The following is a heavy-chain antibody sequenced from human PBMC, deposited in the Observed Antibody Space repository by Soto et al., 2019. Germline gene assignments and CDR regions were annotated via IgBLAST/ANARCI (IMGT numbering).Heavy chain of an antibody. J-gene: IGHJ5*02. CDR3: ARGRRLRPPAAAIPARGNWFDP. V-gene: IGHV4-34*01. Sequence: SETLSLTCAVYGGSFSGYYWSWIRQPPGKGLEWIGEINHSGSTNYNPSLKSRVTISVDTSKNQFSLKLSSVTAADTAVYYCARGRRLRPPAAAIPARGNWFDPWGQGTLVTVSS. D-gene: IGHD2-2*02. CDR2: INHSGST. CDR1: GGSFSGYY.